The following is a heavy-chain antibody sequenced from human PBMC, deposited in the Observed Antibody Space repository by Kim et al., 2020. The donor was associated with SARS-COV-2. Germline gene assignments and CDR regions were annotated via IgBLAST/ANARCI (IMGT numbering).Heavy chain of an antibody. V-gene: IGHV1-69*13. D-gene: IGHD6-13*01. CDR2: IIPIFGTA. CDR3: ARDRWGAAAAENWFDP. CDR1: GGTFSSYA. Sequence: ASVKVSCKASGGTFSSYAISWVRQAPGQGLEWMGGIIPIFGTANYAQKFQGRVTITADESTSTAYMELSSLRSEDTAVYYCARDRWGAAAAENWFDPWGQGTLVTVSS. J-gene: IGHJ5*02.